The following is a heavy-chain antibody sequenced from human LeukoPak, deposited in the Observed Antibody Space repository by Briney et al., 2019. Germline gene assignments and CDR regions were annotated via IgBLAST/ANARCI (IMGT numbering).Heavy chain of an antibody. V-gene: IGHV3-9*03. CDR3: AKGTTYYYDSSGLWVPLDY. CDR1: GFTFDDYA. J-gene: IGHJ4*02. CDR2: ISWNSGSI. D-gene: IGHD3-22*01. Sequence: GRSLRLSCAASGFTFDDYAMHWVRQAPGKGLEWVSGISWNSGSIGYADSVKGRFTISRDNAKNSLYLQMNSLRAEDMALYYCAKGTTYYYDSSGLWVPLDYWGQGTLVTVSS.